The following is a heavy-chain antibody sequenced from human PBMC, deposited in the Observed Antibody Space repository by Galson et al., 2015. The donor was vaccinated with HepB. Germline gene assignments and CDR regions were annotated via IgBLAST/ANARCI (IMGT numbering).Heavy chain of an antibody. J-gene: IGHJ6*03. D-gene: IGHD3-10*01. CDR3: ARGFGRSYYYMDV. V-gene: IGHV4-31*03. CDR2: IHYTGNT. CDR1: GDSISSGGYY. Sequence: TLSLTCTVSGDSISSGGYYWTWIRQHPGRGLEWIGYIHYTGNTYYNPSLKSRLTISLDTSQNQVSLKLSSVTAADTAVYYCARGFGRSYYYMDVWGKGTAVTVSS.